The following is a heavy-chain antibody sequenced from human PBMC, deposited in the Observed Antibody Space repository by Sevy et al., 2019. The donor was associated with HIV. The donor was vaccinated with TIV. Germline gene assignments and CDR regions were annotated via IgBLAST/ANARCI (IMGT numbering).Heavy chain of an antibody. Sequence: GGSLRLSCAASGFTFSSYAMSWVRQAPGKGLEWVSSISGSGSFTYYADSVKGHFTISRDNSKNTQYLQMTSLRAEDTAVYYCAKEGQGEYYDSSGSFDYWGQGTLVTVSS. CDR2: ISGSGSFT. CDR1: GFTFSSYA. J-gene: IGHJ4*02. CDR3: AKEGQGEYYDSSGSFDY. D-gene: IGHD3-22*01. V-gene: IGHV3-23*01.